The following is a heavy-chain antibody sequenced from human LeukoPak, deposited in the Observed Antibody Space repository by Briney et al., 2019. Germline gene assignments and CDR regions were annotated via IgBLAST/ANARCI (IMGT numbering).Heavy chain of an antibody. V-gene: IGHV4-39*01. CDR2: IHYSGST. J-gene: IGHJ3*02. CDR3: ARSKLESSGALLTNAFDI. D-gene: IGHD1-26*01. Sequence: TASETLSLTCTVSGGSISSSSYYWGWIRQPPGKGLEWIGVIHYSGSTDYNPSLKSRVTIPVDTSKNQFSLKLRFVTAADTAVYYCARSKLESSGALLTNAFDIWGQGTMVTVSS. CDR1: GGSISSSSYY.